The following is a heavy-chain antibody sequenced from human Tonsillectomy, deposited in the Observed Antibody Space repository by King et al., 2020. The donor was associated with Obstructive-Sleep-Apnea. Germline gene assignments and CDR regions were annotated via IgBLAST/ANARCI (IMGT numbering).Heavy chain of an antibody. CDR2: ISYDGSNK. V-gene: IGHV3-30*04. CDR1: GFTFSNYA. Sequence: VQLVESGGGVVQPGRSLRLSCAASGFTFSNYAMHWVRQAPGKGLEWVALISYDGSNKYYADSVKGRFTISRDNSKNKVYLQMNRLRAEDTALYYCARDTKIRGGYYGGDDYFQNWGQGTLVSVSS. J-gene: IGHJ1*01. CDR3: ARDTKIRGGYYGGDDYFQN. D-gene: IGHD3-22*01.